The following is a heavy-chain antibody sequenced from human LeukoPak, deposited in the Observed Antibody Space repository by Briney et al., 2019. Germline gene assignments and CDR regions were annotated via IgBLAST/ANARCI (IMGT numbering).Heavy chain of an antibody. V-gene: IGHV1-2*02. D-gene: IGHD2-21*01. Sequence: ASEKVSCRASGYSFADYYMHWVRQAPGQGLEWMGWINPYTGGTLSAQKFQGRVTMTRDTSITTVYMEVSWLTSDDTAIYYCARADRLHGGPYLIGPWGQGTLVTASS. CDR1: GYSFADYY. CDR3: ARADRLHGGPYLIGP. CDR2: INPYTGGT. J-gene: IGHJ5*02.